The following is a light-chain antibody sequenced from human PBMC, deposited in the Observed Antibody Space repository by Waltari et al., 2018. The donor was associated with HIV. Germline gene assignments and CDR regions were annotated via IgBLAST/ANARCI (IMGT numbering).Light chain of an antibody. Sequence: NLMLTQPRSVSGSPGNTVTISCTRSSGSIASNYVQWFHQRPCSAATNVIDEYDHRPSGVTERFCGSIDSSCNSVSLTISELQTEDEGDYYGQSDDVTTVVFGGGTRLTVL. CDR3: QSDDVTTVV. CDR1: SGSIASNY. CDR2: EYD. J-gene: IGLJ2*01. V-gene: IGLV6-57*03.